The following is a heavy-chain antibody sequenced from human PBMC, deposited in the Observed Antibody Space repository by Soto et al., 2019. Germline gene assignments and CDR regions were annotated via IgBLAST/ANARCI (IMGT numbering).Heavy chain of an antibody. CDR3: ARDLGSSDY. Sequence: QVQLVESGGGVVQPGRSLRLSCAASGFTFSSYAMHWVRQAPGKGLEWVAVISYDGSNKYYADSVKGRFTISRDNSKNTLYLQMNSLRAEDTAVYYCARDLGSSDYWGQGTLVTVSS. D-gene: IGHD1-26*01. J-gene: IGHJ4*02. V-gene: IGHV3-30-3*01. CDR1: GFTFSSYA. CDR2: ISYDGSNK.